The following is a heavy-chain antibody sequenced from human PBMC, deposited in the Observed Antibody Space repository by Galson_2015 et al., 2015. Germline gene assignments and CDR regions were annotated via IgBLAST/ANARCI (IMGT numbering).Heavy chain of an antibody. V-gene: IGHV3-30-3*01. CDR2: ISYDGSNK. CDR1: GFTFSSYA. CDR3: ARHQYCSSTSCYGYYYYYGMDV. D-gene: IGHD2-2*01. J-gene: IGHJ6*02. Sequence: SLRLSCAASGFTFSSYAMHWVRQAPGKGLEWVAVISYDGSNKYYADSVKGRFTISRDNSKNTLYLQMNSLRAEDTAVYYCARHQYCSSTSCYGYYYYYGMDVWGQGTTVTVSS.